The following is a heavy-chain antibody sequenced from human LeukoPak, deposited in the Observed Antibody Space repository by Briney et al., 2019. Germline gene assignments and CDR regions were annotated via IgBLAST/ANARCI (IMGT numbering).Heavy chain of an antibody. CDR3: ARGVVLMVYAIGSHYYFDY. J-gene: IGHJ4*02. D-gene: IGHD2-8*01. CDR2: ISSSSSYI. Sequence: PGGSLRLSCAASGFTFSSYSMNWVRQAPGKGLEWVSSISSSSSYIYYADSVKGRFTISRDNAKNSLYLQMNSLRAEDTAVYYCARGVVLMVYAIGSHYYFDYWGQGTPVTVSS. V-gene: IGHV3-21*01. CDR1: GFTFSSYS.